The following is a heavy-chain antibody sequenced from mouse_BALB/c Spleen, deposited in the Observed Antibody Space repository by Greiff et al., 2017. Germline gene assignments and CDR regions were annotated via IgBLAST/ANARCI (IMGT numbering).Heavy chain of an antibody. D-gene: IGHD1-1*01. J-gene: IGHJ3*01. CDR3: ARYGSSLGWFAY. V-gene: IGHV1-80*01. Sequence: VKLQQSGAELVRPGSSVKISCKASGYAFSSYWMNWVKQRPGQGLEWIGQIYPGDGDTNYNGKFKGKATLTADKSSSTAYMQLSSLTSEDSAVYFCARYGSSLGWFAYWGQGTLVTVSA. CDR2: IYPGDGDT. CDR1: GYAFSSYW.